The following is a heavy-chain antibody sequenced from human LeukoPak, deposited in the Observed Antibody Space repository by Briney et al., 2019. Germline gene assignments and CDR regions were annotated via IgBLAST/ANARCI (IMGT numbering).Heavy chain of an antibody. Sequence: SETLSLTCTVSGDSISNYYWSWIRQPPGKGLEWIGYISYSGITNYNPSLKSRVTISLDTSKNHFSLKLRSVTAADTAVYYCAREVVVPAAMLGYYYYYGMDVWGQGTTVTVSS. J-gene: IGHJ6*02. CDR3: AREVVVPAAMLGYYYYYGMDV. D-gene: IGHD2-2*01. CDR2: ISYSGIT. V-gene: IGHV4-59*12. CDR1: GDSISNYY.